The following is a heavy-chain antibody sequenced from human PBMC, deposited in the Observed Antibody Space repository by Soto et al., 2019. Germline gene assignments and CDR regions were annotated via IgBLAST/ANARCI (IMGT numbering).Heavy chain of an antibody. CDR2: ISYDGSNK. CDR3: AKERTSCYPY. J-gene: IGHJ4*02. V-gene: IGHV3-30*18. CDR1: GFTFSSYG. D-gene: IGHD2-2*01. Sequence: QVQLVESGGGVVQPGRSLRLSCAASGFTFSSYGMHWVRQAPGKGLEWVAVISYDGSNKYYADSVKGRFTISRDNSKNPLYLQMNSLRAEDTAVYYCAKERTSCYPYWGQGTLVTVSS.